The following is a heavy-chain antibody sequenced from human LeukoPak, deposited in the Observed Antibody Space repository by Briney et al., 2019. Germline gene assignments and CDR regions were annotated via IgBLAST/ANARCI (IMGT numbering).Heavy chain of an antibody. CDR1: GFIFSSYG. Sequence: GGSLRLSCAASGFIFSSYGMHWVRQAPGKGLEWVAFIRYDGSNKYCADSVKGRFTISRDNSKNTLYLQMNSLRAEDTAVYYCAKCPRIAARQGGVDYWGQGTLVTVSS. J-gene: IGHJ4*02. CDR3: AKCPRIAARQGGVDY. CDR2: IRYDGSNK. V-gene: IGHV3-30*02. D-gene: IGHD6-6*01.